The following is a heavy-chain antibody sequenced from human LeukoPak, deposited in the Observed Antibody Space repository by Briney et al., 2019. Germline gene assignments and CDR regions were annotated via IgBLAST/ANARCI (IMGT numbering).Heavy chain of an antibody. CDR3: AKSHSVEQRGYFDY. D-gene: IGHD1/OR15-1a*01. CDR1: GFTFTTYA. V-gene: IGHV3-23*01. J-gene: IGHJ4*02. Sequence: GGSLRLSCAASGFTFTTYAMSWVRQAPGKGPEWVSSLANDGGSTYYADSVKGRFTISRDNSRNTVYLQMNSLRAEDMAVYYCAKSHSVEQRGYFDYWGQGTLVPVSS. CDR2: LANDGGST.